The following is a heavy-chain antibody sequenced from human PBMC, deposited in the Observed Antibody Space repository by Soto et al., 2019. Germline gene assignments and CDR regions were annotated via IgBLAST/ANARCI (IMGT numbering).Heavy chain of an antibody. D-gene: IGHD3-22*01. CDR2: LSGDGVNT. CDR3: AKYYYDSSGYYSDYYYGMDD. CDR1: GFPISPA. J-gene: IGHJ6*02. V-gene: IGHV3-23*01. Sequence: GGSLSLSCSASGFPISPAMTWVRQAPGRGLECVSSLSGDGVNTYYADSVKGRFTFSRDNSKTTVYLQMDNLRVEDTAVYYCAKYYYDSSGYYSDYYYGMDDWGQGTTVTVSS.